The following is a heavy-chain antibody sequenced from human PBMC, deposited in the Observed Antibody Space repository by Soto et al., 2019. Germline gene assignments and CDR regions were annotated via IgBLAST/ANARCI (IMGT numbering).Heavy chain of an antibody. CDR1: GYTFTSYY. CDR2: INPSGGST. J-gene: IGHJ4*02. CDR3: AVVGADFDY. Sequence: QVQLVQSGAEVKKPGASVKVSCKASGYTFTSYYMHWVRQAPGQGLEWMGIINPSGGSTSYAQKFQGRVTMTRDTSTSTVYMELRRLRSEDTAVYYCAVVGADFDYWGQGTLVTVSS. D-gene: IGHD1-26*01. V-gene: IGHV1-46*01.